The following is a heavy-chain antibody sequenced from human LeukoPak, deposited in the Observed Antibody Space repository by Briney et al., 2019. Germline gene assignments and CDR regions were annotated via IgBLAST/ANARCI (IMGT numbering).Heavy chain of an antibody. CDR1: GGSISPYY. CDR2: ISYSGST. D-gene: IGHD4-17*01. CDR3: ARAGSYRLTTTL. Sequence: SETLSLTCAVSGGSISPYYWMWIRQPPGKGLEWIGYISYSGSTSFNPSLKSRVTISLDTSTNQVSLRLSSVTAADTAVYYCARAGSYRLTTTLWGQGTLVTVSS. J-gene: IGHJ4*02. V-gene: IGHV4-59*01.